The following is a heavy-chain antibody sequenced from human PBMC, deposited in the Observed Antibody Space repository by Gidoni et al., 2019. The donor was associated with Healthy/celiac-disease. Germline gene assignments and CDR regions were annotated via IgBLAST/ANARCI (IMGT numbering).Heavy chain of an antibody. CDR2: INHSGST. CDR1: GGSFSGYY. D-gene: IGHD3-22*01. J-gene: IGHJ4*02. Sequence: QVQLQQWGAGLLKPSETLSLTCAVYGGSFSGYYWSWIRQPPGKGLEWIGEINHSGSTNYNPSLKSRVTISVDTSKNQFSLKLSSVTAADTAVYYCARGSSVWLLDYWGQGTLVTVSS. V-gene: IGHV4-34*01. CDR3: ARGSSVWLLDY.